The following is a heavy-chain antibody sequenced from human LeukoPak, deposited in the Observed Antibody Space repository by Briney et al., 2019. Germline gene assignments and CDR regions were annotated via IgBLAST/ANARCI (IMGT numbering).Heavy chain of an antibody. CDR1: GGTFSSYA. CDR2: IIPIFGTA. Sequence: GSSVKLSCKASGGTFSSYAISWVRQAPGQGLEWMGGIIPIFGTANYAQKFQGRVTITADESTRTAYMELSSLRSEDTAVYYCARDLEGAASYYYCGMDVWGQGTTVTVSS. J-gene: IGHJ6*02. V-gene: IGHV1-69*01. CDR3: ARDLEGAASYYYCGMDV. D-gene: IGHD4/OR15-4a*01.